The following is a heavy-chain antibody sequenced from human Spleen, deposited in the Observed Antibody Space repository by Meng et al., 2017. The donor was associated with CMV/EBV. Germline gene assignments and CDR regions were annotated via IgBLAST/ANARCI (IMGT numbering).Heavy chain of an antibody. CDR2: INPNSGGT. Sequence: ASVKVSCKASGYTFTAHYFHWVRQAPGQGLEWMGWINPNSGGTNYAQKFQGRVTMTRDTSISTAYMELSRLRSDDTAVYYCAREGCSSTSCYFNYYYGMDVWGQGTTVTVSS. J-gene: IGHJ6*02. CDR3: AREGCSSTSCYFNYYYGMDV. V-gene: IGHV1-2*02. CDR1: GYTFTAHY. D-gene: IGHD2-2*01.